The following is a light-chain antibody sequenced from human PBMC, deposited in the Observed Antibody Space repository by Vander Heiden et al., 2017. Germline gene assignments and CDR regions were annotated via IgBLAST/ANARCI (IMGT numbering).Light chain of an antibody. CDR2: AAS. V-gene: IGKV1-39*01. CDR1: QSISSY. J-gene: IGKJ4*01. Sequence: DIQMTQSPSSLSASVGVRVTITCRASQSISSYLNWYQQKPGKAPKLLIYAASSLQSGVPSRFSGSGSGTDFTLTISSLQPEDFATYYCQQSYSTPSTFGGGTKVEIK. CDR3: QQSYSTPST.